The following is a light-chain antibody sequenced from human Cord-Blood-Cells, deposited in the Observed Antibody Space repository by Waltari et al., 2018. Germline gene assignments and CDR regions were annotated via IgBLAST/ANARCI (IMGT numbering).Light chain of an antibody. CDR2: AAS. Sequence: DIQMTQSPSSLSASVGDRVTITCRASQSISSYLNWYQQKPGKAPKLLIYAASSLQSGVPSRVSGSGSGTDFTLTISRLQPEDFATYYCQQSYSTWGFGQGTKVEIK. CDR3: QQSYSTWG. CDR1: QSISSY. J-gene: IGKJ1*01. V-gene: IGKV1-39*01.